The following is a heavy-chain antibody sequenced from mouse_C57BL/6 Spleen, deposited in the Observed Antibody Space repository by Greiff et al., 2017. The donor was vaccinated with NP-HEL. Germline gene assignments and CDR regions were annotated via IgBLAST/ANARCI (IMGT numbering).Heavy chain of an antibody. CDR1: GFTFTDYY. J-gene: IGHJ3*01. CDR2: IRNKANGYTT. D-gene: IGHD2-5*01. V-gene: IGHV7-3*01. CDR3: AGRSYSNTWFAY. Sequence: EVKLVESGGGLVQPGGSLSLSCAASGFTFTDYYMSWVRQPPGKALEWLGFIRNKANGYTTEYSASVKGRFTISRDNHQSILYLQMHALRAEDSATYYCAGRSYSNTWFAYWGQGTLVTASA.